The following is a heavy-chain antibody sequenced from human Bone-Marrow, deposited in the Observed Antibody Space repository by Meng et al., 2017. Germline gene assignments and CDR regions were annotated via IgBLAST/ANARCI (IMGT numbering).Heavy chain of an antibody. CDR1: GYTFTSYD. V-gene: IGHV1-8*01. CDR2: MNPNSGNT. D-gene: IGHD4-17*01. CDR3: ARDKTAPDLFPVTLDGDHGAFDI. Sequence: ASVKVSCKASGYTFTSYDINWVRQATGQGLEWMGWMNPNSGNTGYAQKFQGRVTMTRNTSISTAYMELSSLRSEDTAVYYCARDKTAPDLFPVTLDGDHGAFDIWGQGTMVTVSS. J-gene: IGHJ3*02.